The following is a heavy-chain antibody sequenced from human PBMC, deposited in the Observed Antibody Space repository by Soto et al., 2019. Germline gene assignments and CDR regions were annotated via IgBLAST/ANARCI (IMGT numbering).Heavy chain of an antibody. V-gene: IGHV1-69*13. D-gene: IGHD4-17*01. CDR3: ARVSTVTKEFDY. CDR2: IIPIFGTA. Sequence: SVKVSCKASGGTFSSYAISWVRQAPGQGLEWMGGIIPIFGTANYAQKFQGRVTITEDESTTTAYMELSSLRSEDTAVYYCARVSTVTKEFDYWGQGTLVTVSS. J-gene: IGHJ4*02. CDR1: GGTFSSYA.